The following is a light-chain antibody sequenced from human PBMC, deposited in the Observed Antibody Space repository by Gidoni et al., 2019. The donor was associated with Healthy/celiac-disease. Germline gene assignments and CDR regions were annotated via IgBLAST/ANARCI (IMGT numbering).Light chain of an antibody. CDR2: TSS. CDR1: QSISSY. CDR3: QQSYSTTHT. J-gene: IGKJ2*01. V-gene: IGKV1-39*01. Sequence: DIQMTQSPSSLSASVGDRVTITCRASQSISSYLNWYQQKPGKAPKLLSYTSSSLQSGVPSRFSSSGSGTEFTLTISSMQPEDFATYYCQQSYSTTHTVGQGTKLEIK.